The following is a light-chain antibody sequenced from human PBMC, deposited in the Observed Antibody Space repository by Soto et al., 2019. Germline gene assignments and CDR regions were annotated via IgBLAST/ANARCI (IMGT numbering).Light chain of an antibody. V-gene: IGLV4-69*01. Sequence: QPVLTQSPSASASLGASVKLTCTLSGGHSSDAIAWLQQQPEKGPRYLMRIYTDGSHRKGDGIPDRFSGSISGAERYLTISSLQSGDEADYYCQTWGTGIRVFGGGTKLTVL. CDR2: IYTDGSH. CDR1: GGHSSDA. CDR3: QTWGTGIRV. J-gene: IGLJ2*01.